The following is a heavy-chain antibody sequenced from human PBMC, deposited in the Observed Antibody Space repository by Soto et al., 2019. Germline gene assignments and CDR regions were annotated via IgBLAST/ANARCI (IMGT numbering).Heavy chain of an antibody. D-gene: IGHD5-12*01. CDR3: AKEGTGGLYYFDY. J-gene: IGHJ4*02. Sequence: EVQLLESGGGLVQPGGSLRLSCAASGFTFSNYAMNWVRQAPGKGLEWVSTISGSGGSPYYADSVKGRFTISRQNSRNPLYLQVNSLSAGDSAIYYCAKEGTGGLYYFDYWGQGTLVTVSS. CDR1: GFTFSNYA. V-gene: IGHV3-23*01. CDR2: ISGSGGSP.